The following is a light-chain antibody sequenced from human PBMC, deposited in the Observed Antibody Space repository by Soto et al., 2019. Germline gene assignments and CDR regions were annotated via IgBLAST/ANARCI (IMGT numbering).Light chain of an antibody. CDR3: SSYTSSSLVV. Sequence: QSALTQPASVSESPGQSITIPCTGTSSDVGGYNYVSWYQQYPDKAPKLMIYDVTNRPSGVSNRFSGSKSGNTASLTISGLQAEDEANYYCSSYTSSSLVVFGGGTKVTVL. CDR1: SSDVGGYNY. CDR2: DVT. V-gene: IGLV2-14*03. J-gene: IGLJ2*01.